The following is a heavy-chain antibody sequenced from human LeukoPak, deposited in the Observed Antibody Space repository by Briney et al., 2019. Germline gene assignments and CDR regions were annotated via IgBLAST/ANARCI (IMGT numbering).Heavy chain of an antibody. J-gene: IGHJ4*02. V-gene: IGHV4-4*02. CDR3: AGLVGRYSSGLYYYYFDY. Sequence: PSETLSLTCTVSGDSINSLDLWSWVRPPPGKGLEWIGEMYLSGTTHSNPSVKSRVTISIDKSKNQFCLNLSSVTAADTAVYYCAGLVGRYSSGLYYYYFDYWGQGTLVTVSS. D-gene: IGHD3-22*01. CDR1: GDSINSLDL. CDR2: MYLSGTT.